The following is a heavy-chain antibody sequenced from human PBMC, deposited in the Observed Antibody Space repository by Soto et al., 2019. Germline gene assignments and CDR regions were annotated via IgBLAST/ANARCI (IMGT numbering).Heavy chain of an antibody. CDR3: ARILRFLEWPLRDDAFDI. J-gene: IGHJ3*02. CDR2: TYYRSKWYN. D-gene: IGHD3-3*01. Sequence: PSQTLSLTCAISGDSASSNSAAWNWIRQSPSRGLEWLGRTYYRSKWYNDYAVSVKSRITINPDTSKNQFSLQLNSVTPEDTAVYYCARILRFLEWPLRDDAFDIWGQGTMVTVSS. V-gene: IGHV6-1*01. CDR1: GDSASSNSAA.